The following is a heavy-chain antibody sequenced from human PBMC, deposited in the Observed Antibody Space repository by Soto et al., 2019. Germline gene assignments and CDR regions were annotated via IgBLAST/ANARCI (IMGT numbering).Heavy chain of an antibody. D-gene: IGHD4-17*01. CDR1: GYTFTSYA. Sequence: ASVKVSCKASGYTFTSYAMHWVRQATGQGLEWMGWMNPKSGNTGYAQHFQGRLTMTRSTSISTAYMELSSLRSEDTAVYYCVRVYGEIDYWGQGTLVTVSS. J-gene: IGHJ4*02. CDR2: MNPKSGNT. V-gene: IGHV1-8*02. CDR3: VRVYGEIDY.